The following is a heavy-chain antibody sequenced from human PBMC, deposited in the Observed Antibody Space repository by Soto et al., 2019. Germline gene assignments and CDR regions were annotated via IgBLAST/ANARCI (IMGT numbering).Heavy chain of an antibody. CDR2: ISYDGSNK. CDR1: GFTFSSYA. D-gene: IGHD5-12*01. V-gene: IGHV3-30-3*01. J-gene: IGHJ5*02. CDR3: ARGSGWLRNWFDP. Sequence: GGSLRLSCAASGFTFSSYAMHWVRQAPGKGLEWVAVISYDGSNKYYADSVKGRFTISRDNSKNTLYLQMNSLRAEDTAVYYCARGSGWLRNWFDPWGQGTLVTVSS.